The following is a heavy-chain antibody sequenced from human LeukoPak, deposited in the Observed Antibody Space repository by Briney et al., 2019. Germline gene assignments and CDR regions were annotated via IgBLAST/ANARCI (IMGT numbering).Heavy chain of an antibody. CDR3: ARGSAELRFYNWFDP. Sequence: ASVKVSCKASGYTFTSYDINWVRQATGQGLEWMGWMNPNSGNTGYAQKFQGRVTITRNTSISTAYMELSSLRSEDTAVYYCARGSAELRFYNWFDPWGQGTLVTVSS. D-gene: IGHD1-7*01. CDR1: GYTFTSYD. J-gene: IGHJ5*02. V-gene: IGHV1-8*03. CDR2: MNPNSGNT.